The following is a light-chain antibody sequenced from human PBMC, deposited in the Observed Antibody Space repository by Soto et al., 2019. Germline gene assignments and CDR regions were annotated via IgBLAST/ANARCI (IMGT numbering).Light chain of an antibody. CDR2: GAS. Sequence: EIVLTQSPGTLSLSPGEGATLSCRASQSVGNNYLAWNQQKPGQAPRLLIFGASSRATGIPDRFSGSGSGTDFTLTISRLEPEDFAVYYCQQHATSPLTFGGGTKVDIK. CDR3: QQHATSPLT. J-gene: IGKJ4*01. CDR1: QSVGNNY. V-gene: IGKV3-20*01.